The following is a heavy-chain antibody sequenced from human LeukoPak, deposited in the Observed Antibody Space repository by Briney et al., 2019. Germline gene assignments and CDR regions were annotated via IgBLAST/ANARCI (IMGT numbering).Heavy chain of an antibody. D-gene: IGHD3-10*01. CDR2: ISYDGSNK. J-gene: IGHJ3*02. CDR1: GFTFSSYA. Sequence: GGSLRLSCAASGFTFSSYAMHWVRQAPGKGLEWVAVISYDGSNKYYADSVKGRFTISRDNSKNTLYLQMNSLRAEDTAVYYCARELDGFWGWFGESGSNDAFDIWGQGTMVTVSS. CDR3: ARELDGFWGWFGESGSNDAFDI. V-gene: IGHV3-30-3*01.